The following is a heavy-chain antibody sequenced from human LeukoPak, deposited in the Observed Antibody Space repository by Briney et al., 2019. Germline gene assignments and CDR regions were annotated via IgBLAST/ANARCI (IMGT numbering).Heavy chain of an antibody. J-gene: IGHJ4*02. Sequence: SETLSLTCTVSGGSISSYYWSWIRQPPGKGLEWIGYIYYSGSTNYNPSLKSRVTISVDTSKNQFSLKLSSVTAADTAVYYCARGRVLRFLEWLPPIVWGQGTLVTVSS. V-gene: IGHV4-59*08. CDR1: GGSISSYY. D-gene: IGHD3-3*01. CDR2: IYYSGST. CDR3: ARGRVLRFLEWLPPIV.